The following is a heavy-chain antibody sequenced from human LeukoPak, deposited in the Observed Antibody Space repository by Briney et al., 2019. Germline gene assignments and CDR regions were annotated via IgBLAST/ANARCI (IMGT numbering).Heavy chain of an antibody. Sequence: PSETLSLTCAVYGGSFSDYYWSWIRQPPGKGLEWIGEINHSGSTNYNPSLKSRVTISVDTSKNQFSLKLSSVTAADTAVYYCARHRRTASSSWSRGFYFDYWGQGTLVTVSS. CDR2: INHSGST. J-gene: IGHJ4*02. V-gene: IGHV4-34*01. CDR3: ARHRRTASSSWSRGFYFDY. CDR1: GGSFSDYY. D-gene: IGHD6-13*01.